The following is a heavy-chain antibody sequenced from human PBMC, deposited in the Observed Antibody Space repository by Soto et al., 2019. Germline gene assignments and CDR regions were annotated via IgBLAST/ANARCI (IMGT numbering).Heavy chain of an antibody. CDR3: ARGALVLRYSRNWFDP. CDR2: INHSGST. J-gene: IGHJ5*02. CDR1: GGSFSGYY. D-gene: IGHD3-9*01. V-gene: IGHV4-34*01. Sequence: SETLSLTCAVYGGSFSGYYWSWIRQPPGKGLEWIGEINHSGSTNYNPSLKSRVTISVDTSKNQFSLKLSSVTAADTAVYYCARGALVLRYSRNWFDPWGQGTPVTVSS.